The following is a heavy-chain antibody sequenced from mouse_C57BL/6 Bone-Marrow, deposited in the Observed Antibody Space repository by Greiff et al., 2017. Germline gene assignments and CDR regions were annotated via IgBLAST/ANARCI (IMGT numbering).Heavy chain of an antibody. Sequence: QVQLQQSGAELVKPGASVKLSCKASGYTFTSYWMQWVKQRPGQGLEWIGEIDPSDSYTNYNQKFKGKATLTVDTSSSTAYMQLSSLTSEDSAVYYCARSPTMRAMDYWGQGTSVTVSS. CDR3: ARSPTMRAMDY. V-gene: IGHV1-50*01. D-gene: IGHD2-10*01. CDR2: IDPSDSYT. CDR1: GYTFTSYW. J-gene: IGHJ4*01.